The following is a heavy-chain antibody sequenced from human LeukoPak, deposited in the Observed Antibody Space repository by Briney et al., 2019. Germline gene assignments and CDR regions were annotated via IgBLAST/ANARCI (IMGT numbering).Heavy chain of an antibody. CDR2: IYYSGRT. CDR3: ARLPYDSSGYLYYYYYYGMDV. D-gene: IGHD3-22*01. J-gene: IGHJ6*02. CDR1: GGSISSSSYY. Sequence: PSETLSLTCTVSGGSISSSSYYWGWIRQPPGKGLEWIGRIYYSGRTYYNPSLKSRVTISVDTSKNQLSLKLSSVTAADTAVYYCARLPYDSSGYLYYYYYYGMDVWGQGTTVTVSS. V-gene: IGHV4-39*01.